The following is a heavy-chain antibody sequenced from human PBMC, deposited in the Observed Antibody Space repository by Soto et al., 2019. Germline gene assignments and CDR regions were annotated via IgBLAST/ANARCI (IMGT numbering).Heavy chain of an antibody. Sequence: RRLSCAASGFTFSSYWMGWVRQAPGKGLEWVANIKQDGSEKYYVDSVKGRFTISRDNAKNSLYLQMNSLRAEDTAVYYCARDPPSTTVVKGDAFDIWGQGTMVTVSS. D-gene: IGHD4-17*01. CDR1: GFTFSSYW. V-gene: IGHV3-7*01. CDR3: ARDPPSTTVVKGDAFDI. J-gene: IGHJ3*02. CDR2: IKQDGSEK.